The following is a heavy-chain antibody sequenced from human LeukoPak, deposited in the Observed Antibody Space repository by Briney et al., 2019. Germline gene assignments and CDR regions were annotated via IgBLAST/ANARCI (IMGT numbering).Heavy chain of an antibody. D-gene: IGHD5-12*01. Sequence: PSETLSLTCTVSGGSISSYYWSWIRQPPGKGLEWIGYIYYSGSTNYNPSLKSRVTISVDTSKNQFSLKLSSVTAADTAVYYCARGVPKRWLQPRAFDIWGQGTMVTVSS. CDR3: ARGVPKRWLQPRAFDI. CDR2: IYYSGST. CDR1: GGSISSYY. J-gene: IGHJ3*02. V-gene: IGHV4-59*12.